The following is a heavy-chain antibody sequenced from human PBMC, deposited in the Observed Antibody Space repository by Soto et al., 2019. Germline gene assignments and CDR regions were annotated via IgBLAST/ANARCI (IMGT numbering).Heavy chain of an antibody. CDR2: ISAYNGNT. D-gene: IGHD3-3*01. Sequence: QVKLVQSGAEVKKPGASVKVSCKASGYTFTSYGISWVRKAPGQGLEWMGWISAYNGNTNYAQKFQGRVTMTTDTSTSTAYMELRSLRSDDTAVYYCVRTLNEWLLGLDWGQGTLVTVSS. CDR1: GYTFTSYG. CDR3: VRTLNEWLLGLD. V-gene: IGHV1-18*01. J-gene: IGHJ4*02.